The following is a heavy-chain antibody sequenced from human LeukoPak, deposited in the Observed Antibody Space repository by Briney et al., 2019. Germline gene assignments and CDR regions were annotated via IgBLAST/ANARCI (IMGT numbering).Heavy chain of an antibody. CDR2: INSDGSST. J-gene: IGHJ4*02. V-gene: IGHV3-74*01. Sequence: GGSLRLSCAASGFTFSSYWMHWVRQVPGKGLVWVSHINSDGSSTTYADSVKGRFAISRDNAKNTLYLHMNSLRAEDTAVYYCARDRYYTFDYWGQGSLVTVPS. CDR3: ARDRYYTFDY. D-gene: IGHD3-22*01. CDR1: GFTFSSYW.